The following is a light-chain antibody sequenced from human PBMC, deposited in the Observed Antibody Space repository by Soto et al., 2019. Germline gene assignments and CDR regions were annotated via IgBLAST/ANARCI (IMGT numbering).Light chain of an antibody. CDR2: AAS. Sequence: DIQMTQSPSSLSASVGDRVTITCRASQSISSYLNWYQQKPGKAPKLLIYAASTLQGGVPSRFSGSGSGTDFTLTISSLQPEDFATYYCQQNYSTPRTFGQGTKVEIK. CDR3: QQNYSTPRT. CDR1: QSISSY. V-gene: IGKV1-39*01. J-gene: IGKJ1*01.